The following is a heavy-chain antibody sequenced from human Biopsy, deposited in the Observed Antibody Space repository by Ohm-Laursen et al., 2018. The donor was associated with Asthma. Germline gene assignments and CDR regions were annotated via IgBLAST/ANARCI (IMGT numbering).Heavy chain of an antibody. CDR1: GGSMTPTSHY. D-gene: IGHD3-3*01. Sequence: SETLSLTCTVSGGSMTPTSHYWDWIRQPPGKGLEWIGYISYGGKTSYNPSLQNRVTISRDTSKNQFSLRLTSVTAADSAVYFCARRITIFGVVQKDHGMDAWGQGTTVSVSS. J-gene: IGHJ6*02. V-gene: IGHV4-39*01. CDR3: ARRITIFGVVQKDHGMDA. CDR2: ISYGGKT.